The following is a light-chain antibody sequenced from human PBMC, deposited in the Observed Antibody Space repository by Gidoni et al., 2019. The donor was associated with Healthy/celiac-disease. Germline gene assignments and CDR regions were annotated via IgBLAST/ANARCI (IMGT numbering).Light chain of an antibody. J-gene: IGKJ2*03. V-gene: IGKV3-11*01. CDR1: QSVSSY. Sequence: EIVLPPSPATLSLSPGERATLSCRASQSVSSYLAWYQQQPGQAPRLLIYDASNRATGIPARFSGSGSGTDFTLTISSLEPEDFAVYYCQQRSNWPYSFGQGTKLEIK. CDR2: DAS. CDR3: QQRSNWPYS.